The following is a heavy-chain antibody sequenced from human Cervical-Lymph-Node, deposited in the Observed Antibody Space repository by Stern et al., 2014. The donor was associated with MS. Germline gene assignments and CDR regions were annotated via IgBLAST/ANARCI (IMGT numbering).Heavy chain of an antibody. Sequence: QVQLVQSGAEVKKPGASVKVSCKVSGYILSEISMHWVRQAPGTGLEWMGGFDPEVGETIYAQKFQGRVTMTEDTPKQTAYLELSSLRSDDTAVYYCATDVATGRDPTHYSHYGMDVWGQGTTVTVSS. V-gene: IGHV1-24*01. CDR1: GYILSEIS. CDR3: ATDVATGRDPTHYSHYGMDV. J-gene: IGHJ6*02. CDR2: FDPEVGET. D-gene: IGHD1-26*01.